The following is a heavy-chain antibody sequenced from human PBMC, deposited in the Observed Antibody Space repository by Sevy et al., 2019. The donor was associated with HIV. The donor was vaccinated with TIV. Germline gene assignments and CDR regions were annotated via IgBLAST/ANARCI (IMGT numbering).Heavy chain of an antibody. V-gene: IGHV3-23*01. CDR3: AQDQEVTGWYSEFFHH. J-gene: IGHJ1*01. D-gene: IGHD6-19*01. CDR2: ISGSGEST. CDR1: GFTFDNYA. Sequence: GGSLRLSCAASGFTFDNYAVNWVRQAPGKGLEWVSGISGSGESTYYADSVKGRFIISRDSSKNTVYLQMNSLRAEDTAIYYCAQDQEVTGWYSEFFHHWGQGTLVTVSS.